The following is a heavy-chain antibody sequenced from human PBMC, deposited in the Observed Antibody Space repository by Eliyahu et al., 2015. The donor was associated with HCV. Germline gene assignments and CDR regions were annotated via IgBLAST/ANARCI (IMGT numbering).Heavy chain of an antibody. CDR3: AKEPDYYGSGSYPYGMDV. D-gene: IGHD3-10*01. CDR2: ISGRCGXT. CDR1: GFTFSXXA. J-gene: IGHJ6*02. V-gene: IGHV3-23*01. Sequence: EVQLLESGGGLVQPGGSLRLSCAASGFTFSXXALSWVRQAPGKGLGGVSAISGRCGXTYYADSVKGRFTISRDNSKNTLYLQMNSLRAEDTAVYYCAKEPDYYGSGSYPYGMDVWGQGTTVTVSS.